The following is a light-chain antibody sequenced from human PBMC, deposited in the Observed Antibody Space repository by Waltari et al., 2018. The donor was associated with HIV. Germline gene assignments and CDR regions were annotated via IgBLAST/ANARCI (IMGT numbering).Light chain of an antibody. CDR2: KDS. CDR3: YSAADNNLV. J-gene: IGLJ2*01. CDR1: ILAKKF. V-gene: IGLV3-27*01. Sequence: SYELTQPSSVSVSPGQTARITCSGDILAKKFARWFQQKPGKAPVLVIYKDSERPSGIPERFSGSISGTTGTLTISGVQVEDEADYYCYSAADNNLVFGGGTKLTVL.